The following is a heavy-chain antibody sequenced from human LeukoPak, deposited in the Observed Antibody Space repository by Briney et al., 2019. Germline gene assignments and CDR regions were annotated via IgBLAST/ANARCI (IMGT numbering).Heavy chain of an antibody. CDR2: ISWNKGGT. CDR3: AKALGGYCSGGSCYLGAFDI. CDR1: GLTFDDYA. Sequence: GGSLRLSCAASGLTFDDYAMPCVPRAPGKGLVGVSHISWNKGGTGYAGSVEGRFTISRENAKNSLYLQMNSLRAEDTALYYCAKALGGYCSGGSCYLGAFDIWGQGTMVTVSS. J-gene: IGHJ3*02. D-gene: IGHD2-15*01. V-gene: IGHV3-9*01.